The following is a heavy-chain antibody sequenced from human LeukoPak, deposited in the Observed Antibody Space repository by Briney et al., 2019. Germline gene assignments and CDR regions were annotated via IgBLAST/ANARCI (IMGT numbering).Heavy chain of an antibody. D-gene: IGHD3-9*01. CDR1: GYTFTSYD. V-gene: IGHV1-8*01. J-gene: IGHJ6*02. CDR3: ARGPYFDWLGHYYGMDV. Sequence: SVKVSCKASGYTFTSYDINWVRQATGQGLEWMGWMNPNSGNTGYAQKFQGRVTMTRNTSISTAYMELSSLRSEDTAVYYCARGPYFDWLGHYYGMDVWGQGTTVTVSS. CDR2: MNPNSGNT.